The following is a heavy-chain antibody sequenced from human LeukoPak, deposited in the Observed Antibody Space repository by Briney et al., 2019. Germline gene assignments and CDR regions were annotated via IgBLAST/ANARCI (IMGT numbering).Heavy chain of an antibody. J-gene: IGHJ6*02. Sequence: PSETLSLTCAVYGGSFSGYYWSWIRQPPGKGLEWIGEINHSGSTNYNPSLKSRVTISADTSKNQFSLKLSSVTAADTAVYYCARGHCSSTSCHTYYGMDVWGQGTTVTVSS. CDR1: GGSFSGYY. V-gene: IGHV4-34*01. D-gene: IGHD2-2*02. CDR3: ARGHCSSTSCHTYYGMDV. CDR2: INHSGST.